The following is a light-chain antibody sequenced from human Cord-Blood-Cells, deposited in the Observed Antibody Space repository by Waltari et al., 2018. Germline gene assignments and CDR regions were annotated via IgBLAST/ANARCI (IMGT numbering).Light chain of an antibody. V-gene: IGLV2-11*01. J-gene: IGLJ3*02. CDR3: CSYAGSYTWV. CDR2: DVS. CDR1: SRDVGGYNY. Sequence: QSALTPPRSVSGSPGQSVTISCTGTSRDVGGYNYVSWYQQHPGKAPKLMIYDVSKRPSGVPDRFSGSKSGNTASLTISGLQAEDEADYYCCSYAGSYTWVFGGGTKLTVL.